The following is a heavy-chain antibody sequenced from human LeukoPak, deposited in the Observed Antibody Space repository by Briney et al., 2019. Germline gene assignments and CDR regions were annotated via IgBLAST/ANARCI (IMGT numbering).Heavy chain of an antibody. D-gene: IGHD6-19*01. CDR1: GGTFSSYA. CDR2: IIPIFGTA. Sequence: SVKVSCKASGGTFSSYAISWVRQAPGQGLEWMGGIIPIFGTANYAQKFQGRVTITADESTSTAYMELSSLRSEDAAVYYCARDRYSSGWYAVLNYWDQGTLVTVSS. CDR3: ARDRYSSGWYAVLNY. V-gene: IGHV1-69*13. J-gene: IGHJ4*02.